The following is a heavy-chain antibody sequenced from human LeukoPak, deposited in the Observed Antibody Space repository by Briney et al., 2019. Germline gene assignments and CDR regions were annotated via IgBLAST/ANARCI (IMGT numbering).Heavy chain of an antibody. CDR2: INHSGST. CDR1: GGSFSGYY. J-gene: IGHJ4*02. D-gene: IGHD3-10*01. V-gene: IGHV4-34*01. CDR3: ARGLKGYGSGSYTDY. Sequence: SETLSLTCAVSGGSFSGYYCSWIRKRPGKGLEWIGEINHSGSTNYNPSLKSRVTISVDTSKNQFSLKLSSVTAADTAVYYCARGLKGYGSGSYTDYWGQGTLVTVSP.